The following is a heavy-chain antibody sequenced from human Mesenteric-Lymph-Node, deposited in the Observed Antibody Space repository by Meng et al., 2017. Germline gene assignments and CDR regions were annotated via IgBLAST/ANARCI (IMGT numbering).Heavy chain of an antibody. CDR1: GFTFSSYW. CDR3: ATLTSTDY. CDR2: ISDGGAGI. Sequence: GESLKISCAASGFTFSSYWMSWVRQAPGKGLEWVSGISDGGAGIHYAGSVKGRFVISRDTSKNSLFLQMSNLRGEDTAVYYCATLTSTDYWGQGTLVTVSS. V-gene: IGHV3-23*01. J-gene: IGHJ4*02.